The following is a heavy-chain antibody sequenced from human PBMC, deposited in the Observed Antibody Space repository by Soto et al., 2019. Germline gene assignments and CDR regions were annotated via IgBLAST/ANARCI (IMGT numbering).Heavy chain of an antibody. CDR2: IIPILGTA. CDR1: GGTFNNNA. J-gene: IGHJ6*02. V-gene: IGHV1-69*01. Sequence: QVQLVQSGAEVKKPGSSVKVSCKASGGTFNNNAISWVRQAPGQGLEWMGGIIPILGTANYAQKFRGRVTITADESTSTGYMDLISLRSEDTAVYYCARPYDSSDYYGGGMDVWGQGTTVTVSS. CDR3: ARPYDSSDYYGGGMDV. D-gene: IGHD3-22*01.